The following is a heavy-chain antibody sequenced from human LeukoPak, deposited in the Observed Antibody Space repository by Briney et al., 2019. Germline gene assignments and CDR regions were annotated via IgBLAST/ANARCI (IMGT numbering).Heavy chain of an antibody. J-gene: IGHJ4*02. D-gene: IGHD5-18*01. CDR1: GFTFNIHT. V-gene: IGHV3-48*01. Sequence: PGGSLRLSCEASGFTFNIHTMNWVRQAPGKGLEWVSYISSSNTTIYYAGSVKGRFTISRDNSKNTLYLQMNSLRAEDTAVYYCVEGGAARFDYWGQGTLVAVSS. CDR3: VEGGAARFDY. CDR2: ISSSNTTI.